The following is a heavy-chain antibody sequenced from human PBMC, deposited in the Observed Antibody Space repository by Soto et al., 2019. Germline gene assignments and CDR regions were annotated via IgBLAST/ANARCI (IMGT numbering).Heavy chain of an antibody. CDR2: ILPTSVTP. CDR3: ARGYVVISELDY. D-gene: IGHD3-10*02. V-gene: IGHV1-69*13. CDR1: GGTFRGYA. Sequence: LGKVSGNASGGTFRGYAISWVRQAPGQGLEWLGGILPTSVTPNYAQKFQGRVTLTADESTNTAFLELRSLRSADTAVYYCARGYVVISELDYWCERTLVPESS. J-gene: IGHJ4*02.